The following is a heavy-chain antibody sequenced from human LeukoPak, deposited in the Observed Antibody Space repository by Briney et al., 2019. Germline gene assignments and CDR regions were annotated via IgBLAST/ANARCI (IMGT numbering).Heavy chain of an antibody. J-gene: IGHJ3*02. CDR2: INPNSGGT. Sequence: GASVKVSCKASGYTFTGYYIHWVRQAPGQGLEWMGWINPNSGGTNYAQKFQGRVTMTRDTSISTAYMELSRLRSDDTAVYCCARKKTTVVTPHAFDIWGQGTMVTVSS. D-gene: IGHD4-23*01. CDR1: GYTFTGYY. V-gene: IGHV1-2*02. CDR3: ARKKTTVVTPHAFDI.